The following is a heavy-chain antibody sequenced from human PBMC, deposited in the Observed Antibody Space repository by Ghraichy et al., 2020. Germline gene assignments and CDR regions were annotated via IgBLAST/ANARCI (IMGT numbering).Heavy chain of an antibody. CDR3: AKVEMATITPSFFDY. J-gene: IGHJ4*02. CDR2: ISGSGGST. CDR1: GFTFSSYA. Sequence: GESLNISCAASGFTFSSYAMSWVRQAPGKGLEWVSAISGSGGSTYYADSVKGRFTISRDNSKNTLYLQMNSLRAEDTAVYYCAKVEMATITPSFFDYWGQGTLVTVSS. V-gene: IGHV3-23*01. D-gene: IGHD5-24*01.